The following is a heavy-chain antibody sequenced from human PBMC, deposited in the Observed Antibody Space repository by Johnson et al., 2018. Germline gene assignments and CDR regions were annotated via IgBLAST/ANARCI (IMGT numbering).Heavy chain of an antibody. CDR2: IIPIFGTA. CDR3: AQGTEKAAAAMGY. V-gene: IGHV1-69*01. Sequence: QVQLQESGAEVKKPGSSVKVSCKASGGTFSSYAISWVRQAPGQGLEWMGGIIPIFGTANYAQKFQGRVTITADESTGTAYMERSSLRSEDTAVYYCAQGTEKAAAAMGYWGQGTLVTVSS. CDR1: GGTFSSYA. J-gene: IGHJ4*02. D-gene: IGHD2-2*01.